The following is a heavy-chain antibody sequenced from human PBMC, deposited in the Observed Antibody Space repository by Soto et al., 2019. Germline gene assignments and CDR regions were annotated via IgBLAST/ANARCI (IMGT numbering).Heavy chain of an antibody. D-gene: IGHD2-8*01. Sequence: ASVNVSYKSSGCTFNSYSISWVGQAPGQGLECMGWIIPIFGTANYAQKFRGRVTITADESTSTAYMELSSLRSEDTAVYYCDRGMVKAGVDDGKDVWGQGTTVTVSS. CDR1: GCTFNSYS. CDR2: IIPIFGTA. J-gene: IGHJ6*02. CDR3: DRGMVKAGVDDGKDV. V-gene: IGHV1-69*13.